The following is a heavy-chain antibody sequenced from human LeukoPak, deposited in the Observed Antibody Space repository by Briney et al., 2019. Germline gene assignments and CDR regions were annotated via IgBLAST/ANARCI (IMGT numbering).Heavy chain of an antibody. D-gene: IGHD6-13*01. CDR1: GFTFNNYV. Sequence: GGSLRLSCAASGFTFNNYVMNWVRQAPGKGLEWVSAITDSSTSTYYADSVKGRFTISRHNSKNTLYLQMNSLRAEDTAVYYCAKESSSSRPYYFDYWGQGTLVTVSS. CDR3: AKESSSSRPYYFDY. J-gene: IGHJ4*02. CDR2: ITDSSTST. V-gene: IGHV3-23*01.